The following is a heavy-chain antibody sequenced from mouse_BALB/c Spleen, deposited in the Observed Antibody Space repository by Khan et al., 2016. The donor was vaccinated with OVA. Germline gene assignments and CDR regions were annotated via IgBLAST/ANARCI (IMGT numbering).Heavy chain of an antibody. V-gene: IGHV3-1*02. J-gene: IGHJ2*01. D-gene: IGHD1-1*01. Sequence: EVQLQESGPGLVKPSQSLSLTCTVTGYSITSGYGWNWIRQFPGNKLEWMGYITYSGSTNYNPSLKSRTSITRDTSKNQFFLQLNSVTTEDTATDYCARTGRIEYWGQGTTLTVSS. CDR1: GYSITSGYG. CDR3: ARTGRIEY. CDR2: ITYSGST.